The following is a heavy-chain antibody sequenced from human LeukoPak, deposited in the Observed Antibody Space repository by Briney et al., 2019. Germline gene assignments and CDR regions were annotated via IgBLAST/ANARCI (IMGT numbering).Heavy chain of an antibody. D-gene: IGHD3-16*01. CDR1: GFTFRPYW. Sequence: PGGSLRLSCAASGFTFRPYWMAWARQAPGRGLEWVATITGDGSKVYYVDSVKGRFTISRDNARNSLYLQMNSLRVEDTTVYYCARENWGTFDYWGQGTLVTVSS. V-gene: IGHV3-7*01. J-gene: IGHJ4*02. CDR2: ITGDGSKV. CDR3: ARENWGTFDY.